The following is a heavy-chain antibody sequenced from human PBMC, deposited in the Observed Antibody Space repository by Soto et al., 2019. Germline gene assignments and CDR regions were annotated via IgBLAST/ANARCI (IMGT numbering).Heavy chain of an antibody. CDR2: IRDRAYNYAT. J-gene: IGHJ4*02. CDR3: TRLISAAQDY. CDR1: GFVFKDSS. V-gene: IGHV3-73*01. D-gene: IGHD3-10*01. Sequence: EVLLVESGGGLVQPGGSLKLSCVASGFVFKDSSIHWVRQASGKGLEWVGRIRDRAYNYATAYAASVQGRFTISRDDSHSTAYLQMTSLRTEDTAIYYCTRLISAAQDYWGQGTLVTVSS.